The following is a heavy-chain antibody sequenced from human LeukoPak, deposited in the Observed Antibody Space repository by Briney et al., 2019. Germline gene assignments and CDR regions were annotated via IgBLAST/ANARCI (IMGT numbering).Heavy chain of an antibody. V-gene: IGHV3-33*01. CDR3: ARDTAVAALDC. J-gene: IGHJ4*02. D-gene: IGHD6-19*01. CDR2: IWSDGSKK. CDR1: GFSFSSHG. Sequence: GSLRLSCAAPGFSFSSHGFHWVRQAPGKGLEWVAAIWSDGSKKSYGDSVKGRFTISRDISKSTVYLQMNSLRVEDTALYFCARDTAVAALDCRGQGTLVTVSS.